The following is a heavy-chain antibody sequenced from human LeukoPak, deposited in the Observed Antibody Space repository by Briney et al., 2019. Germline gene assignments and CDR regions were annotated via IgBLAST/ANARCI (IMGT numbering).Heavy chain of an antibody. J-gene: IGHJ4*02. Sequence: ASVKVSCKTSGYTFTSYDINWVRQASGQGLEWMGWMNPNSGNTSYAQKFKGRVTMTSDSSISTAYMELSSLTYDDTAVYYCARDSREYRTGHWGQGTLVTVSS. V-gene: IGHV1-8*01. CDR1: GYTFTSYD. D-gene: IGHD6-6*01. CDR3: ARDSREYRTGH. CDR2: MNPNSGNT.